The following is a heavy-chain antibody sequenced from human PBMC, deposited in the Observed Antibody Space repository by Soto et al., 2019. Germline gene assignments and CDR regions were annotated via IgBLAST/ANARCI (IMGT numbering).Heavy chain of an antibody. CDR2: IYYSGST. CDR3: ARDLGGTSYTSESYNGLDV. V-gene: IGHV4-31*03. Sequence: KSSETLSLTCTVAGGSITSRCLYWGRIRQHPGKGREGIGYIYYSGSTYYNPYLRSRVSMSVDTSKNQFTLKLKSVTAADTAVYYCARDLGGTSYTSESYNGLDVWGQGTAVTVSS. CDR1: GGSITSRCLY. D-gene: IGHD3-10*01. J-gene: IGHJ6*02.